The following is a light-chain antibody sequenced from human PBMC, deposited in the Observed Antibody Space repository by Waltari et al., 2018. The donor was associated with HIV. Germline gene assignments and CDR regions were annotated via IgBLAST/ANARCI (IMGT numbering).Light chain of an antibody. CDR2: EAS. CDR1: QNIHKW. CDR3: LQYSTYLWT. Sequence: DSPCTLSTPVGDTVPLTCRASQNIHKWLAWYQQKPGKAPKLLIYEASSLGNWLPSSFAGSGSGTNFTLTISSLRPDDFTMYYCLQYSTYLWTFGQGTKV. V-gene: IGKV1-5*03. J-gene: IGKJ1*01.